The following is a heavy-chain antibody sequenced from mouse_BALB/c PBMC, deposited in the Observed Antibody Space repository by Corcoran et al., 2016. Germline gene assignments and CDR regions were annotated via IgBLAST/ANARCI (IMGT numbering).Heavy chain of an antibody. CDR1: GYTFTDYY. CDR3: ATTVVDY. Sequence: QVQLQQSGAELARPGASVKLSCNASGYTFTDYYINWVKQRTGQGLEWIGEIYPGSGNTYYNEKFKGKATLTADKSSSTAYMQRSSLTSEDSAVYFCATTVVDYWGQGTTLTVSS. CDR2: IYPGSGNT. V-gene: IGHV1-77*01. J-gene: IGHJ2*01. D-gene: IGHD1-1*01.